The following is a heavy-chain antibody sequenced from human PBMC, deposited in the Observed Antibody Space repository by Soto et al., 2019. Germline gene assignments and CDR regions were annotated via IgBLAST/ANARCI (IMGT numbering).Heavy chain of an antibody. D-gene: IGHD1-26*01. CDR1: GFTFSSYW. Sequence: EVQLVESGGGLVQPGGSLRLSCAASGFTFSSYWMHWVRQAPGKGLVGVSRINSDGSSTSYADSVKGRFTISRDNAKNTLYLQMNSLRAEDTAVYYCAREGIWWELLYWFDPWGQGTLVTVSS. V-gene: IGHV3-74*01. J-gene: IGHJ5*02. CDR3: AREGIWWELLYWFDP. CDR2: INSDGSST.